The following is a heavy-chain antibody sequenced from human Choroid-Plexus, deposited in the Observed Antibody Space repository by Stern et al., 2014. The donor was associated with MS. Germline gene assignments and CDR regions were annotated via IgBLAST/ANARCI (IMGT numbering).Heavy chain of an antibody. V-gene: IGHV3-30*18. J-gene: IGHJ5*02. Sequence: VQLVESGGGVVQPGRPLRLSCVASGFTFGSCAMHWVRQAPGKGLEWVAGVSYDGSDRDYAGSVEGRFTIARAESQNTPHLHMSSLRPEDTAVYFCAKDRQYLTYFFDHWGQGSLVTVSS. D-gene: IGHD2/OR15-2a*01. CDR2: VSYDGSDR. CDR1: GFTFGSCA. CDR3: AKDRQYLTYFFDH.